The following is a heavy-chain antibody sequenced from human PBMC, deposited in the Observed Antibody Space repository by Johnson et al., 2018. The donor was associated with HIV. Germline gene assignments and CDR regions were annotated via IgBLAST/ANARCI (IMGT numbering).Heavy chain of an antibody. J-gene: IGHJ3*02. V-gene: IGHV3-11*04. CDR1: GFIFSDYY. Sequence: VHLVESGGGLVKPGGSLRLSCAASGFIFSDYYLTWIRQAPGKGLEWISYISNSASAIYYADSVKGRFTISRDNAKTSLYLQMNSLRAEDTAVYYCARDLLSRAFDIWGQGTMVTVSS. CDR2: ISNSASAI. CDR3: ARDLLSRAFDI.